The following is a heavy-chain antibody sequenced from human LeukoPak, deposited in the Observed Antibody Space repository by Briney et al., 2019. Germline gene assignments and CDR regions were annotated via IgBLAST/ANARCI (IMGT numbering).Heavy chain of an antibody. CDR3: ARADSGAATYYHILTGYYIPGGFHY. CDR2: IYYSGST. D-gene: IGHD3-9*01. V-gene: IGHV4-30-4*01. Sequence: SETLSLTCTDSGGSISSGEYYWSWIRQPPGKGLEWIGYIYYSGSTYYNPSLKSRVTISVDTSKNQFPLKLSSVTAADTAVYYCARADSGAATYYHILTGYYIPGGFHYWGQGTLVTVSS. CDR1: GGSISSGEYY. J-gene: IGHJ4*02.